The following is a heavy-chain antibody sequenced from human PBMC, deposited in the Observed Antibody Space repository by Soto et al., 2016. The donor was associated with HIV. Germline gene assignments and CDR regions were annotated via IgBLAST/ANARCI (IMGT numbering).Heavy chain of an antibody. D-gene: IGHD3-16*01. V-gene: IGHV3-74*01. CDR2: VSSDGTTT. CDR1: GFTFRTYW. Sequence: EVQLVESGGGLVQPGGSLRLSCAASGFTFRTYWMHWVCQATGKGLMWVSRVSSDGTTTTYADSVKGRFTISRDNAKNTVYLQMNSLRAEDTAIYYCVREELWGAEKHYNFDHWGQGTLVTVSS. CDR3: VREELWGAEKHYNFDH. J-gene: IGHJ4*02.